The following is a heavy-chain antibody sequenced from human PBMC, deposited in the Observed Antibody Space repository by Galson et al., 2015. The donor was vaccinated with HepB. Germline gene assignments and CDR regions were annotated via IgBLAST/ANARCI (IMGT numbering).Heavy chain of an antibody. D-gene: IGHD6-13*01. Sequence: SLRLSCAASGFSVRSNMNWVRQAPGKGLEWVSVIYSDDSTYYADSVKGRFTSSRDNSKNTLYLQMNSLRAEDTAVYYCAREREKGSSNYYGMDVWGQGTTVTVSS. CDR2: IYSDDST. CDR1: GFSVRSN. CDR3: AREREKGSSNYYGMDV. V-gene: IGHV3-53*01. J-gene: IGHJ6*02.